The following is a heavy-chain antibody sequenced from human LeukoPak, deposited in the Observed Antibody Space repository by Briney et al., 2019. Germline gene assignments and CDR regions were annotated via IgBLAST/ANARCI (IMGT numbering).Heavy chain of an antibody. Sequence: GASVKVSCKASGYTFTSYAMHWVRQAPGQRLEWMGWINAGNGNTKYSQKFQGRVTITRDTSATTAYMDLSGLRSEDTAVYYCARRWGRSFDYWGQGTLVTVSS. J-gene: IGHJ4*02. CDR3: ARRWGRSFDY. V-gene: IGHV1-3*01. D-gene: IGHD3-16*01. CDR1: GYTFTSYA. CDR2: INAGNGNT.